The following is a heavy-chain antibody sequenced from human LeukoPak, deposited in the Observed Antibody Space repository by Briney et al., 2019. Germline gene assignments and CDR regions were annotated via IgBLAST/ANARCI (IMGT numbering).Heavy chain of an antibody. CDR2: ISWDGGST. CDR3: ALAASGYDSWAFDI. J-gene: IGHJ3*02. V-gene: IGHV3-43D*03. CDR1: GFTLGSYA. Sequence: GGSLRLSCAASGFTLGSYAMSWARQAPGKGLEWVSLISWDGGSTYYADSVKGRFTISRDNSKNSLYLQMNSLRAEDTALYYCALAASGYDSWAFDIWGQGTMVTVSS. D-gene: IGHD5-12*01.